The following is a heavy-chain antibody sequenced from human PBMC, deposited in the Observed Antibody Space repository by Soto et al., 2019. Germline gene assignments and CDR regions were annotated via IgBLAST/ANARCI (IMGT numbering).Heavy chain of an antibody. V-gene: IGHV3-23*01. CDR3: ASQSSEWLLFAS. CDR1: GFTFSSYT. CDR2: ITSSGDYT. J-gene: IGHJ4*02. D-gene: IGHD5-12*01. Sequence: PGGPLRLSCAASGFTFSSYTMSWVRQAPGKRLEWVSAITSSGDYTTHAGSVKGRFTISGDNAKNSLYLQMNSLRAEDTAVYYCASQSSEWLLFASWGQGTLVTVSS.